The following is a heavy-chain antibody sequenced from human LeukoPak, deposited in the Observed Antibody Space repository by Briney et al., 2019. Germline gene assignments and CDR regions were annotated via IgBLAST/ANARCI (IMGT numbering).Heavy chain of an antibody. J-gene: IGHJ5*02. CDR2: IYYSGST. CDR3: ASPGPTEVSAWFDP. CDR1: GGSISSSSYY. V-gene: IGHV4-39*01. Sequence: PSETLSLTCTVSGGSISSSSYYWGWIRQPPGKGLEWIGSIYYSGSTYYNPSLKSRVTISVDTSKNQFSLKLSSVTAADTAVYYCASPGPTEVSAWFDPWGQGTLVTVSS. D-gene: IGHD3-16*02.